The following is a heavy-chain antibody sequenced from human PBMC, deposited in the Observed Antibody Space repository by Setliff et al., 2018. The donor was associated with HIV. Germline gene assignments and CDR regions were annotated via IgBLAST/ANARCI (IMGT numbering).Heavy chain of an antibody. J-gene: IGHJ1*01. CDR2: INPSGGGT. CDR3: VRDPAPSSSASYFQH. V-gene: IGHV1-46*01. CDR1: GYSFTNYY. Sequence: GASVKVSCKASGYSFTNYYMNWVRQAPGQGLEWMGIINPSGGGTTYAQKFQGRVTMTRDTSTDTLYMDLSSLTSEDTAVYYCVRDPAPSSSASYFQHWGQGTPVTVSS. D-gene: IGHD6-6*01.